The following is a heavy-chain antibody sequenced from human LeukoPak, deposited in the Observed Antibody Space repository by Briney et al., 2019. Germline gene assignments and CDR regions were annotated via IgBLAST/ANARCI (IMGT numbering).Heavy chain of an antibody. CDR1: GGSISSGGYY. CDR3: EKTAYEILTGSI. D-gene: IGHD3-9*01. CDR2: IYYSGST. J-gene: IGHJ3*02. Sequence: PSQTLSLTCTVFGGSISSGGYYLSWIRQSPGEGLEWIGYIYYSGSTNYNPSLKSRVTMSVDTSKNQFSLKLSSVTAADKVVFFWEKTAYEILTGSIWGQGTMVTVSS. V-gene: IGHV4-61*08.